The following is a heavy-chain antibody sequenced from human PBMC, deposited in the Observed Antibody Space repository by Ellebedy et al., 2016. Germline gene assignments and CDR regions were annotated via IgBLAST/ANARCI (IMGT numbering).Heavy chain of an antibody. D-gene: IGHD2-21*02. Sequence: GGSLRLSXAASGFTFDDYALHWVRQAPGKGLEWVSGISWNSATIGYGESVKGRFTISRDNAKNSLYLQMNSLRAEDTAVYYCARDKVVTAIGYYYYGMDVWGQGTTVTVSS. V-gene: IGHV3-9*01. CDR1: GFTFDDYA. J-gene: IGHJ6*02. CDR2: ISWNSATI. CDR3: ARDKVVTAIGYYYYGMDV.